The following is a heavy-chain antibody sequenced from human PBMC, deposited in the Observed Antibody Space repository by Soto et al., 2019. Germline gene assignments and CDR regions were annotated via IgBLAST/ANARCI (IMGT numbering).Heavy chain of an antibody. CDR3: ARDPSHCSGGSCPYYYYCMDV. CDR1: GGTFSSYA. V-gene: IGHV1-69*13. CDR2: IIPIFGTA. Sequence: SVKVSCKASGGTFSSYAISGVRQAPGQGLEWMGGIIPIFGTANYAQKSQGRVTITADESTSTAYMELSSLSSEDTAVYYCARDPSHCSGGSCPYYYYCMDVWGQGTTVTVSS. D-gene: IGHD2-15*01. J-gene: IGHJ6*02.